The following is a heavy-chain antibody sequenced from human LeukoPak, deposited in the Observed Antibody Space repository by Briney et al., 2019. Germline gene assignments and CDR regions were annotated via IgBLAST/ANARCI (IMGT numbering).Heavy chain of an antibody. V-gene: IGHV3-21*01. J-gene: IGHJ6*02. Sequence: PGGSLRLSCAASGFTFNSYSMNWVRQAPGKGLEWISSINSNSNYIYYTDSVKGRFTISRDNAKNSLYLQMNSLRAEDTAVYYCARGGGWDAYYYYGLDVWGQGTTVTVSS. CDR1: GFTFNSYS. CDR3: ARGGGWDAYYYYGLDV. D-gene: IGHD6-19*01. CDR2: INSNSNYI.